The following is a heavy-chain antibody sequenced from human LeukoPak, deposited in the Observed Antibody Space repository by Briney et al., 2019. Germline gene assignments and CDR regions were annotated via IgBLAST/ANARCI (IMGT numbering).Heavy chain of an antibody. Sequence: ASVKVSCKASGYTFTGYYMHWVRQAPGQGLEWMGWINPNSGGTNYAQKFQGRVTMTRDTSISTAYMELSRLRSDDTAVYYCARDTHITIFGVVPDYYYYYGMDVWGQGTTVTVSS. D-gene: IGHD3-3*01. CDR1: GYTFTGYY. CDR3: ARDTHITIFGVVPDYYYYYGMDV. J-gene: IGHJ6*02. CDR2: INPNSGGT. V-gene: IGHV1-2*02.